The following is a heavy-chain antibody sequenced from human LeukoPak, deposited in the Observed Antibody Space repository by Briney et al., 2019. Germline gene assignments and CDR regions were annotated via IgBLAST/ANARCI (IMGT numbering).Heavy chain of an antibody. D-gene: IGHD3-3*01. CDR3: ARDREASAFWSGYGY. CDR1: GFTFSRYW. Sequence: PGGSLRLSCAASGFTFSRYWMTWVRQAPGKGLEWVANIKQDGSEKYYVDSVKGRFTISRDNAKNSLYLQMNSLRAEDTAVYYCARDREASAFWSGYGYWGQGTLVTVSS. J-gene: IGHJ4*02. V-gene: IGHV3-7*01. CDR2: IKQDGSEK.